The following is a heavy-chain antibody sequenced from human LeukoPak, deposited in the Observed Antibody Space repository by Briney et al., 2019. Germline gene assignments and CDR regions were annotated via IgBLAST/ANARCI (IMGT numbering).Heavy chain of an antibody. V-gene: IGHV4-4*07. D-gene: IGHD3-10*01. J-gene: IGHJ4*02. CDR3: ARDLGSMVRGVITSGHFDY. CDR2: IYSSGST. CDR1: GGSISSYY. Sequence: SETLSLTRTVSGGSISSYYWSWIRQPAGKGLEWIGRIYSSGSTNYNPSLKSRVTMSVDTSKNQFSLKLSSVTAADTAVYYCARDLGSMVRGVITSGHFDYWGQGTLVTVSS.